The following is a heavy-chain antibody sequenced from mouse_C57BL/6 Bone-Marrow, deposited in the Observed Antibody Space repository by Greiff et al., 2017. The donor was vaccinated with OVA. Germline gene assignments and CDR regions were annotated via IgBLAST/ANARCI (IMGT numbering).Heavy chain of an antibody. CDR3: ARDYSNNAYFDV. CDR2: INPNNGGT. D-gene: IGHD2-5*01. V-gene: IGHV1-18*01. CDR1: GYTFTDYN. Sequence: EVQLQQSGPELVKPGASVKIPCKASGYTFTDYNMDWVQQSHGKSLEWIGDINPNNGGTIYNQKFKGKATLTVDKSSSTAYMELRSLTSEDTAVYDCARDYSNNAYFDVWGTGTTVTVSS. J-gene: IGHJ1*03.